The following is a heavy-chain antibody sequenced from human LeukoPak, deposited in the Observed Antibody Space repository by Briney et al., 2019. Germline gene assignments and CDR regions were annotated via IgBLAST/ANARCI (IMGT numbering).Heavy chain of an antibody. CDR1: GGTFSSYA. Sequence: SVKVSCKASGGTFSSYAISWVRQPPGQGLEWMGGIIPIFGTANYAQKFQGRVTITTDESTSTAYMELSSLRSEDTAVYYCATPRIAAAGLFDYWGQGTLVTVSS. CDR3: ATPRIAAAGLFDY. CDR2: IIPIFGTA. D-gene: IGHD6-13*01. J-gene: IGHJ4*02. V-gene: IGHV1-69*05.